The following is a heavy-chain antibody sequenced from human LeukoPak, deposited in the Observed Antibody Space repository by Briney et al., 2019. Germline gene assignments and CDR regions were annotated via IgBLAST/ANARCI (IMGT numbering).Heavy chain of an antibody. CDR3: ATLSAYSSSWSSGY. CDR1: GYTLTELS. V-gene: IGHV1-24*01. Sequence: ASVKVSCKVSGYTLTELSMHWVRQAPGKGLEWMGGFDPEDGETIYAQKFQGRVTMTEDTSTDTAYMELSSLRSDDTAVYYCATLSAYSSSWSSGYWGQGTLVTVSS. CDR2: FDPEDGET. D-gene: IGHD6-13*01. J-gene: IGHJ4*02.